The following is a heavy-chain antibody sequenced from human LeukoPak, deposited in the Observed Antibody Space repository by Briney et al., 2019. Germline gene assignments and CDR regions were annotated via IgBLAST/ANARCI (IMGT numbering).Heavy chain of an antibody. V-gene: IGHV3-7*01. J-gene: IGHJ4*02. CDR1: GFSFSSYW. CDR2: INPDGSNR. D-gene: IGHD3-3*01. CDR3: VSGFLEWLY. Sequence: GGALRLSCAASGFSFSSYWMSWVRQAPGKGLEWVANINPDGSNRLYVDSVKGRFNISRDNAKNSLYLQMNNLRAEDRAVYFCVSGFLEWLYWGQGTMVTVSS.